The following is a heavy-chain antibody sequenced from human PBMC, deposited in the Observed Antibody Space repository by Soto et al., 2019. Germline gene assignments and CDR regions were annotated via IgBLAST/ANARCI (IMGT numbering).Heavy chain of an antibody. CDR3: ARVDWYYYDSSGYYWFDY. V-gene: IGHV3-7*05. CDR1: GFTFSSYW. Sequence: GGSLRLSCAASGFTFSSYWMSWVRQAPGKGLEWVANIKQDGSEKYYVDSVKGRFTISRDNAKNSLYLQMNSLRAEDTAVYYCARVDWYYYDSSGYYWFDYWGQGTLVTVSS. D-gene: IGHD3-22*01. J-gene: IGHJ4*02. CDR2: IKQDGSEK.